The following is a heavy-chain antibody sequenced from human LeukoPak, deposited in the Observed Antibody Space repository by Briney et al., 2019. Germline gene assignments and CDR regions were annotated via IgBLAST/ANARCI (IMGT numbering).Heavy chain of an antibody. D-gene: IGHD3-9*01. J-gene: IGHJ4*02. CDR1: GLTFSRHW. Sequence: GRSLGLPCAASGLTFSRHWMSWVRQAPGKGLEWVANIKPDGSEKYYVDSVRGRFTISRDNSRSSLYLQLNNLGAEDTALYYCASRPPTGYAYLGVFDYWGQGNLVTVSS. V-gene: IGHV3-7*01. CDR2: IKPDGSEK. CDR3: ASRPPTGYAYLGVFDY.